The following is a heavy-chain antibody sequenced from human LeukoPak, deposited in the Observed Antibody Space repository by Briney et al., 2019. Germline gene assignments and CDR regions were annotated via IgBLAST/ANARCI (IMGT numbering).Heavy chain of an antibody. CDR1: GYTFTSYG. J-gene: IGHJ3*02. CDR2: ISAYNGNT. Sequence: ASVKVSCKASGYTFTSYGISWVRQAPGQGLEWMGWISAYNGNTNYAQKLQGRVTMTTDTSTSTAYMELRSLRSDDTAVYYCARGRFLEWLSDAFDIWGQGTMVTVSS. CDR3: ARGRFLEWLSDAFDI. D-gene: IGHD3-3*01. V-gene: IGHV1-18*01.